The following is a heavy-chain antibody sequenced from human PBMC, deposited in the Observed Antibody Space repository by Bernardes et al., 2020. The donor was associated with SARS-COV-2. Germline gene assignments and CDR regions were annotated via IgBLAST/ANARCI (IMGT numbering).Heavy chain of an antibody. Sequence: GGSLRLSCTASGFTFGDYAMSWFRQAPGKGLEWVGFIRSKAYGGTTEYAASVKGRFTISRDDSKSIAYLQMNSLKTEDTAVYYCTRDDEIFDVDYLGQGTLVTVSS. CDR3: TRDDEIFDVDY. CDR2: IRSKAYGGTT. J-gene: IGHJ4*02. V-gene: IGHV3-49*03. CDR1: GFTFGDYA. D-gene: IGHD3-3*01.